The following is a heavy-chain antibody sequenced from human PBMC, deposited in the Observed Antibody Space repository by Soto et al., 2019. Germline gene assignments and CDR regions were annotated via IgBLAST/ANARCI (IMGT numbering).Heavy chain of an antibody. Sequence: GGSLRLSCAASGFTFSSYGMHWVRQAPGKGLEWVAVIWYDGSNKYYADSVKGRFTISRDNSKNTLYLQMNSLRAEDTAVYYCARDSKAGDYFFRAPGLSGYFDYWGQGTLVTVSS. J-gene: IGHJ4*02. CDR1: GFTFSSYG. D-gene: IGHD4-17*01. CDR3: ARDSKAGDYFFRAPGLSGYFDY. V-gene: IGHV3-33*01. CDR2: IWYDGSNK.